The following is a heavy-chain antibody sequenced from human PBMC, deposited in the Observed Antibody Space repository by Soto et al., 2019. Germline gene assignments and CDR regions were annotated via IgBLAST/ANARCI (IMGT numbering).Heavy chain of an antibody. V-gene: IGHV3-30-3*01. J-gene: IGHJ3*02. CDR3: ARDRERISMVRGGGGAFDI. Sequence: QVQLVESGGGVVQPGRSLRLSCAASGFTVSSYAMHWVRQAPGKGLEWVAVISYDGSNKYYADSVKGRFTISRDNSKNTLYLQMNSLRAEDTAVYYCARDRERISMVRGGGGAFDIWGPGTMVTVSS. CDR2: ISYDGSNK. CDR1: GFTVSSYA. D-gene: IGHD3-10*01.